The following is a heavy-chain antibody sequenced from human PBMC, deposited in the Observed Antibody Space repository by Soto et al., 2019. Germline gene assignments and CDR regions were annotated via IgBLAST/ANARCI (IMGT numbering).Heavy chain of an antibody. J-gene: IGHJ1*01. V-gene: IGHV3-30*18. CDR3: AKGVVVTATYFHH. D-gene: IGHD2-21*02. CDR2: ISYDEINK. CDR1: GFTFSSYG. Sequence: GGSLRLSCAASGFTFSSYGMHWVRQAPGKGLEWVAVISYDEINKYYADSVKGRFTISRDNSKNTLYLQVNSLGPEDTALYYCAKGVVVTATYFHHWGQGTLVTVSS.